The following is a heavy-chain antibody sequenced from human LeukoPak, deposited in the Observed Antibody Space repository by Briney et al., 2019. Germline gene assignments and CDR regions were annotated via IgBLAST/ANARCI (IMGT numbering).Heavy chain of an antibody. D-gene: IGHD2-2*01. CDR2: IYPGDSDT. V-gene: IGHV5-51*01. J-gene: IGHJ6*02. Sequence: GESLKISCKGSGYSFTSYWIGWVRQMPGKGLEWMGIIYPGDSDTRYSPSFQGQVTISADKSISTAYLQWSSLKASDTAMYYCARRMIVVVPAAPGGYYYGMDVWGQGTTVTVSS. CDR3: ARRMIVVVPAAPGGYYYGMDV. CDR1: GYSFTSYW.